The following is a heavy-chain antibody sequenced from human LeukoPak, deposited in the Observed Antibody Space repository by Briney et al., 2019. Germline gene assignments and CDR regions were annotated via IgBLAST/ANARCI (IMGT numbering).Heavy chain of an antibody. Sequence: ASVKVSCKASGGTFSGYAISWVRQAPRQGLEWMGGIIPIFGTANYAQKFQGRVTITADESTSTAYMELSSLRSEDTAVYYCAGPISSWAISNAFDIWGQGTMVTVSS. CDR2: IIPIFGTA. CDR3: AGPISSWAISNAFDI. V-gene: IGHV1-69*01. J-gene: IGHJ3*02. CDR1: GGTFSGYA. D-gene: IGHD6-13*01.